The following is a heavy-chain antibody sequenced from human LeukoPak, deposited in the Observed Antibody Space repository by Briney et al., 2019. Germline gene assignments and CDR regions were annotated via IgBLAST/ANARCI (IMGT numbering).Heavy chain of an antibody. J-gene: IGHJ6*03. V-gene: IGHV3-20*04. Sequence: AGGSLRLSCEDSGYSFGGFYMHWVRQAPGKGLEWVASINGDGEYTVYAASVKDRFTISRDNSNNMLNLQMSSLRAEDTALYYCAQRGVQGYMDVWGKGTTVIVSS. CDR3: AQRGVQGYMDV. CDR1: GYSFGGFY. CDR2: INGDGEYT. D-gene: IGHD1-26*01.